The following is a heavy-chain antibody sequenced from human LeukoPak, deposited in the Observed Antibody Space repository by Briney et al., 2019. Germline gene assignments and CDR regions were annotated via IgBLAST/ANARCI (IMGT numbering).Heavy chain of an antibody. J-gene: IGHJ3*02. V-gene: IGHV1-8*01. CDR3: ARARQNYHDSSGYLNDAFDI. D-gene: IGHD3-22*01. Sequence: GASVKVSCKASGYTFTSYDINWVRQATGQGLEWMGWMNPNSGNTGYAQKFQGRVTMTRNTSISTAYMELSSLRSEDTAVYYCARARQNYHDSSGYLNDAFDIWGQGTMVTVSS. CDR1: GYTFTSYD. CDR2: MNPNSGNT.